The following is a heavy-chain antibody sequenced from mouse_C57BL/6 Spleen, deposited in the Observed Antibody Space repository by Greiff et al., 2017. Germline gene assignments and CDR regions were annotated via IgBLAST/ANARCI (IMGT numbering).Heavy chain of an antibody. V-gene: IGHV1-22*01. CDR1: GYTFTDYN. J-gene: IGHJ2*01. CDR3: AITFYYFDD. D-gene: IGHD1-3*01. Sequence: VQLQQSGPELVKPGASVKMSCKASGYTFTDYNMHWVKQSPGKSLEWIGYINPNNGGTSYNQKFKGKATLTVNKSASTAYMELRSLTSEDSAVYYCAITFYYFDDWGQGTTLTVSS. CDR2: INPNNGGT.